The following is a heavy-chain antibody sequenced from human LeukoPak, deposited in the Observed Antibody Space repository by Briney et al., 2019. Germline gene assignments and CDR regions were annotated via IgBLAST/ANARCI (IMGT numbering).Heavy chain of an antibody. CDR2: INPNSGGT. J-gene: IGHJ4*01. V-gene: IGHV1-2*02. D-gene: IGHD6-19*01. CDR1: GYTFTGYY. Sequence: ASVKVSCKASGYTFTGYYMHWVRQAPGQGLEWMGWINPNSGGTNYAQKFQGRVTMTRDTSISTAYMELSRLRSDDTAVYYCARDLAVAGTTTDYWGHRTLVTVSS. CDR3: ARDLAVAGTTTDY.